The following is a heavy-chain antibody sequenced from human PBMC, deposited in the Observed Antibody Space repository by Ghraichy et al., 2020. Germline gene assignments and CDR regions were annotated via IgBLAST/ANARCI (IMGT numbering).Heavy chain of an antibody. V-gene: IGHV3-66*01. CDR2: IYSVGST. D-gene: IGHD6-19*01. CDR1: GFSVSNSY. CDR3: ARGSGSYDWFDP. J-gene: IGHJ5*02. Sequence: GSLRLSCAASGFSVSNSYLSWVRQAPGKGLEWVSGIYSVGSTHYADAVKGRFTISRDNSKDTLYLQMNSLRAEDTAVYYCARGSGSYDWFDPWGQGTLVTVSS.